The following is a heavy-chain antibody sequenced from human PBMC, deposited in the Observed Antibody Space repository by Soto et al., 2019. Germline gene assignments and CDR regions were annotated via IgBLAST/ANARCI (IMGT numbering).Heavy chain of an antibody. D-gene: IGHD1-26*01. CDR2: ISNSGGST. J-gene: IGHJ3*02. V-gene: IGHV3-23*01. CDR1: RFTFSSYA. CDR3: AKVLGGNPGAFDI. Sequence: QPGGSLRLSCVVSRFTFSSYAMTWVRQAPGKGLEWVSAISNSGGSTYYADSVKGRFSISRDNSKNSLYLQMNSLRAEDTAVYYCAKVLGGNPGAFDIWGQGTMVTVSS.